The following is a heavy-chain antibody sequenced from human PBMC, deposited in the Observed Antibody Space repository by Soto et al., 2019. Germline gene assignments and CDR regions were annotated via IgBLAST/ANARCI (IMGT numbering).Heavy chain of an antibody. Sequence: ASVKVSCKASGYTFTSYYMHWVRQAPGQGLEWMGIINPSGGSTSYAQKFQGRVTMTRDTSTSTVYMELSSLRSEDTAVYYCARDTRYRSVRPQPSHFDHWGQGTLVTVSS. CDR3: ARDTRYRSVRPQPSHFDH. J-gene: IGHJ4*02. CDR2: INPSGGST. D-gene: IGHD6-19*01. CDR1: GYTFTSYY. V-gene: IGHV1-46*01.